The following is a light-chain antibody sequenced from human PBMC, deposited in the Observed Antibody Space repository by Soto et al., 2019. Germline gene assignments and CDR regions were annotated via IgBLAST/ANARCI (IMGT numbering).Light chain of an antibody. CDR3: QQLNSYPLT. Sequence: DIQLTQSPSFLSASVGDRVTITCRASQGISSYLAWYQQKPGKAPKLLIYAASTLQSGVPPRFSGSGSGTEFTLTISSQQPEDFATYYCQQLNSYPLTFGGGTKVEIK. CDR1: QGISSY. CDR2: AAS. V-gene: IGKV1-9*01. J-gene: IGKJ4*01.